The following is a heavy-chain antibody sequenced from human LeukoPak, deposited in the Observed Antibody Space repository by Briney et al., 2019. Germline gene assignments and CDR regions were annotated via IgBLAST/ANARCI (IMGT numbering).Heavy chain of an antibody. CDR2: ITIGGSFI. J-gene: IGHJ6*02. Sequence: GGSLRLSCAASGFSFSTYTMNWVRQAPGKGLQWVSSITIGGSFIYYADSVKGRFTISRDDAKKSLSLQMNSLRAEDTAVYFCSRDEYSSSPTEYNGMDVWDQGTTVSVSS. CDR3: SRDEYSSSPTEYNGMDV. D-gene: IGHD6-6*01. CDR1: GFSFSTYT. V-gene: IGHV3-21*01.